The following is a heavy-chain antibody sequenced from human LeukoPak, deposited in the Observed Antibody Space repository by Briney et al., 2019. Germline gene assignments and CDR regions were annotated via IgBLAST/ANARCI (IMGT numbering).Heavy chain of an antibody. CDR3: AKDLQHLVRTLSFDY. V-gene: IGHV3-30*18. CDR1: GFTFSSNW. D-gene: IGHD6-13*01. J-gene: IGHJ4*02. CDR2: ISYDGSIE. Sequence: PGGSLRLSCAASGFTFSSNWMHWVRQSPGKGLEWVAVISYDGSIEYYADSVKGRFTISRDDSRNTLYLQMNSLRPEDTALYYCAKDLQHLVRTLSFDYWGQGTLVTVSS.